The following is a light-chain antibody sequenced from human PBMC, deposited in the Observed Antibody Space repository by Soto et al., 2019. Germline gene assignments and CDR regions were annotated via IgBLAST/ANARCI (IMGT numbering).Light chain of an antibody. CDR2: GAS. J-gene: IGKJ1*01. CDR3: HQYNYLPPET. CDR1: QSVSTD. V-gene: IGKV3-15*01. Sequence: EIVMTQSPATLSVSLGERATLSCRASQSVSTDLAWYQQKPGQAPRLLIFGASTRATGIPARFSGSGSGTEFILTISSLQSEDSAVYYCHQYNYLPPETFGQGSKVDIK.